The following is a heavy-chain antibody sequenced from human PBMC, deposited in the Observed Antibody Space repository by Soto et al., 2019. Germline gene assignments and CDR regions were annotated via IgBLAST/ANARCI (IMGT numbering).Heavy chain of an antibody. Sequence: GGSLRLSCTASGFTFGDYAMSWFRQAPGKGLEWVGFIRSKAYGGTTEYAASVKGRFTISRDDSKSIAYLQMNSLKTEDTAVYYCTREGYHFSYYYGMDVWGQGTTVTVSS. J-gene: IGHJ6*02. CDR2: IRSKAYGGTT. V-gene: IGHV3-49*03. D-gene: IGHD3-16*02. CDR1: GFTFGDYA. CDR3: TREGYHFSYYYGMDV.